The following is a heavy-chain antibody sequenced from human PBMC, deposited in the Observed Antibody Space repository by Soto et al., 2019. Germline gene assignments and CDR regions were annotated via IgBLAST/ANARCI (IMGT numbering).Heavy chain of an antibody. V-gene: IGHV4-39*01. CDR3: ASQHYDILTGYSPDFDY. D-gene: IGHD3-9*01. Sequence: SETLSLTCTASGGSISSSSYYWGWIRQPPGKGLEWIGSIYYSGSTYYNPSLKSRVTISVDTSKNQFSLKLSSVTAADTAVYYCASQHYDILTGYSPDFDYWGQGTLVTVSS. CDR2: IYYSGST. CDR1: GGSISSSSYY. J-gene: IGHJ4*02.